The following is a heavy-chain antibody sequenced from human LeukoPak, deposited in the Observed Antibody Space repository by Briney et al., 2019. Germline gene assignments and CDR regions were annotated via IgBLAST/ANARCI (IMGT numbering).Heavy chain of an antibody. V-gene: IGHV1-8*01. D-gene: IGHD2-15*01. CDR1: GYTFTSYD. Sequence: ASVKVSCKASGYTFTSYDISWVRQATGQGLEWMGWMNPNSGNTGYAQKFQGRVTMTRNTSISTAYMELSSLRSEDTAVYYCARGPLLGYCSGGSCQSGMDVWGQGTTVTVSS. CDR3: ARGPLLGYCSGGSCQSGMDV. J-gene: IGHJ6*02. CDR2: MNPNSGNT.